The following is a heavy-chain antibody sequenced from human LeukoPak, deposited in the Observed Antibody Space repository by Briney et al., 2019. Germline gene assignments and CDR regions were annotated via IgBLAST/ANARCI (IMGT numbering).Heavy chain of an antibody. D-gene: IGHD4-17*01. CDR2: ITGDGSDI. CDR1: GVTLNKYW. CDR3: ARDAYTTTSNWLDP. V-gene: IGHV3-74*01. J-gene: IGHJ5*02. Sequence: GGSLRLSCEASGVTLNKYWMHWVRQAPGKGLVWVSRITGDGSDIAYADSVKGRFTVSRDDAKNTLFLQMTSLRVEDTAIYYCARDAYTTTSNWLDPWGQGTLVTVSS.